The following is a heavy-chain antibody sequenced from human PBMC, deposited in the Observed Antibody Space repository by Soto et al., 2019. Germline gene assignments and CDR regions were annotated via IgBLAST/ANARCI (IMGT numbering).Heavy chain of an antibody. Sequence: GESLKISCKGSGYSFAGYWIGWVREMPGKGLDWMGVIYPGDSDTRYSPSFHGQVTISADKSISTAYLQWSSLKASDTAMYFCARLPGVRGVFDGFNVWGQGTMVTVSS. CDR1: GYSFAGYW. J-gene: IGHJ3*01. D-gene: IGHD3-10*01. CDR3: ARLPGVRGVFDGFNV. V-gene: IGHV5-51*01. CDR2: IYPGDSDT.